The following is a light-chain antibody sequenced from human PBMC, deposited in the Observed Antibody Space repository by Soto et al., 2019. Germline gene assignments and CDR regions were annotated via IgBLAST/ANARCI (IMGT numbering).Light chain of an antibody. CDR3: QQAYSFPLT. V-gene: IGKV1-12*01. CDR1: QGISSW. Sequence: DIQMTQSPSSVSASVGDRVTITCRASQGISSWLAWYQQKPGKVPTLLIYAASTLQSGVPSRFCGSRSGTYFTLTISSLHPEDFATYYCQQAYSFPLTFGPGTTVHIK. CDR2: AAS. J-gene: IGKJ3*01.